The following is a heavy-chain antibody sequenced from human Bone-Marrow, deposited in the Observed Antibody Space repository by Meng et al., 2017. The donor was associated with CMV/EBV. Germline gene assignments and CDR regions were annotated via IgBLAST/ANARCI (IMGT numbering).Heavy chain of an antibody. D-gene: IGHD6-19*01. Sequence: ASVKVSCKASGYTFISYDINWVRQATGQGLEWMGWVNPNSGNTGHAQKFQGRVTITRDTSISTAYMELSSLRSEDTAVYYCARAAPGVNGWSTYVEYWGQGTLVTGSS. CDR3: ARAAPGVNGWSTYVEY. J-gene: IGHJ4*02. CDR2: VNPNSGNT. V-gene: IGHV1-8*03. CDR1: GYTFISYD.